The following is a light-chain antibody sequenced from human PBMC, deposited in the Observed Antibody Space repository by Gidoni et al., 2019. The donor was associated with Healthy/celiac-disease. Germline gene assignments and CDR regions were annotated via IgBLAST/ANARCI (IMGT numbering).Light chain of an antibody. V-gene: IGKV3-20*01. J-gene: IGKJ1*01. CDR2: GAS. Sequence: IVLTQSPGTLSLSPGERATLSCRASQSVSSSYLAWYQQKPGQAPRLLIYGASSRATGLPDRFSGSGSGTDFTLTISRLEPEDFAVYYCQQYGSSPPGWTFGQGTKVEIK. CDR3: QQYGSSPPGWT. CDR1: QSVSSSY.